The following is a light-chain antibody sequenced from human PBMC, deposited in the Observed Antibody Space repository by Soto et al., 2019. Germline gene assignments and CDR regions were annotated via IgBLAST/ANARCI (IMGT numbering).Light chain of an antibody. CDR1: QSISVY. Sequence: ENVLTQSPVTLSLSPGERATLSCRASQSISVYLAWYQQKPGQAPRLLIYDGSNRATGIPARFSASGSGTDFTLTISSLEPEDFAFYYCQQRNNWPWTFGQGTKVDIK. V-gene: IGKV3-11*01. CDR3: QQRNNWPWT. J-gene: IGKJ1*01. CDR2: DGS.